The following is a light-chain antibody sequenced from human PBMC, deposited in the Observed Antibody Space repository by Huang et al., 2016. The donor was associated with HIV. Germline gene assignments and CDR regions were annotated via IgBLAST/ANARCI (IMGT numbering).Light chain of an antibody. V-gene: IGKV2-29*02. CDR3: MQGKHFPRT. CDR1: QSLLHSDGKTY. Sequence: DIVMIQTPLSLSVTPGQPAFISCKSSQSLLHSDGKTYLYWYLQKPGQSPHLLIYEVSSRVSGVPDRFSGSGSGTDFTLKISRVEAEDVGVYYCMQGKHFPRTFGQGTKVEIK. CDR2: EVS. J-gene: IGKJ1*01.